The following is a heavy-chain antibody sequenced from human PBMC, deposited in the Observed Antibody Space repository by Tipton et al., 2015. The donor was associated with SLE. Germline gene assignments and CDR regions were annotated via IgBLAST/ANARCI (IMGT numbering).Heavy chain of an antibody. D-gene: IGHD3-16*01. CDR1: GGSFSGYY. CDR2: IYYSGST. CDR3: ARGGGFDP. V-gene: IGHV4-34*01. Sequence: TLSLTCAVYGGSFSGYYWNWIRQPPGKGLEWIGYIYYSGSTNYNPSLKSRVTISVDTSKNQFSLKLSSVTAADTAVYYCARGGGFDPWGQGTLVTVSS. J-gene: IGHJ5*02.